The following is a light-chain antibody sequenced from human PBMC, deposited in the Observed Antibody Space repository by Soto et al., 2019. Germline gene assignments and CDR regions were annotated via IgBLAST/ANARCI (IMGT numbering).Light chain of an antibody. CDR1: RSVSTN. V-gene: IGKV3-15*01. J-gene: IGKJ4*01. CDR3: QQYDKTVPPVT. CDR2: GAS. Sequence: DIILTQSPAIVSVSPGERATLSCRASRSVSTNLAWYQHKHGQAPRLLIYGASTRVTDIPPRFSGSGSGTEFPLTINYVKSEDFGVYYCQQYDKTVPPVTFGGGTKVEI.